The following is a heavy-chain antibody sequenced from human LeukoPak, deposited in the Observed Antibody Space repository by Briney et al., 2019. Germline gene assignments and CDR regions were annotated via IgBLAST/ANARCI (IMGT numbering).Heavy chain of an antibody. J-gene: IGHJ4*02. V-gene: IGHV3-23*01. CDR2: ISGSGGST. CDR3: ASLDFWSGYYPFDY. Sequence: ASVKVSCKASGGTFSSYAMSWVRQAPGKGLEWVSAISGSGGSTYYADSVKGRFTISRDNSKNTLYLQMNSLRAEDTAVYYCASLDFWSGYYPFDYWGQGTLVTVSS. D-gene: IGHD3-3*01. CDR1: GGTFSSYA.